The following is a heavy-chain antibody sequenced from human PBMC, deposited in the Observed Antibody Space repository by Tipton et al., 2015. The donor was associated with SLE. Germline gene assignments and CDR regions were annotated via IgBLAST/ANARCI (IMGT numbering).Heavy chain of an antibody. D-gene: IGHD2-2*01. CDR1: GYSISSGYY. CDR2: LYHSGST. CDR3: ASGIPTMPLQH. V-gene: IGHV4-38-2*01. J-gene: IGHJ1*01. Sequence: TLSLTCAVSGYSISSGYYWGWIRQPPGKGLEWIGSLYHSGSTYYNPSLKSRVTISVDTSKNQFSLKLSSVTAADTAVYYCASGIPTMPLQHWGQGTLVTVSS.